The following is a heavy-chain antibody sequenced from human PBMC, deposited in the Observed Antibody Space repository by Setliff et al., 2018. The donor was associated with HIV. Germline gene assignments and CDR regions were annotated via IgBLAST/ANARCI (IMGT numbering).Heavy chain of an antibody. V-gene: IGHV4-31*03. CDR3: ARGAYYDILTAYFSYFDL. D-gene: IGHD3-9*01. J-gene: IGHJ2*01. CDR2: IYYSGST. Sequence: SETLSLTCTVSGGSISSGGYYWSWIRQHPGKGLEWIGYIYYSGSTYYNPSLKSRVTMSLDTSKNQFSLKLRSVTAADTAVYYCARGAYYDILTAYFSYFDLWGRGTLVTSPQ. CDR1: GGSISSGGYY.